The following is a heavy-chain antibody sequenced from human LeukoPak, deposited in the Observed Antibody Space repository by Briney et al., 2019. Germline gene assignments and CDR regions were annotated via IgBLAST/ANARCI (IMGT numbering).Heavy chain of an antibody. CDR1: GVSISSASYY. CDR3: ARGQSGVRGANVPNLMGFDP. Sequence: SETLSLTCTVSGVSISSASYYWSWIRQPAGKGLEWIGRIHTSGNTNYNPSLKSRVTISIDTSKNQISLILSSVTAADTAVYFCARGQSGVRGANVPNLMGFDPWGQGTLVIVSS. CDR2: IHTSGNT. D-gene: IGHD3-10*01. V-gene: IGHV4-61*02. J-gene: IGHJ5*02.